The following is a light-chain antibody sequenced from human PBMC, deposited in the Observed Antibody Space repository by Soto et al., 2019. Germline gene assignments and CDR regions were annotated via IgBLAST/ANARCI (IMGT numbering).Light chain of an antibody. CDR3: QQRSNWPLT. CDR2: DAS. V-gene: IGKV3-11*01. CDR1: QSVSSS. J-gene: IGKJ4*01. Sequence: EIVLTQSPATLSLSPGERATLSCRASQSVSSSLAWYQQKVGQAPRLLIYDASNRATGIPARFSGSGSGTDFTLTISSLEPEDFAVYYCQQRSNWPLTFGGGTKVEIK.